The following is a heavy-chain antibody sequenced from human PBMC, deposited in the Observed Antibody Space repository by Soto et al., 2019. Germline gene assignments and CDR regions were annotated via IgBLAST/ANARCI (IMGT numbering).Heavy chain of an antibody. CDR2: IWYDGSNK. J-gene: IGHJ4*02. CDR1: GFTFSSYG. CDR3: ARALRGSYYYGSGSYNLDY. D-gene: IGHD3-10*01. V-gene: IGHV3-33*01. Sequence: GGSLRLSCAASGFTFSSYGMHWVRQAPGKGLEWVAVIWYDGSNKYNADSVKGRFNISRDNSKNTLYLQMNSLRAEDTAVYYCARALRGSYYYGSGSYNLDYWGQGTLVTVSS.